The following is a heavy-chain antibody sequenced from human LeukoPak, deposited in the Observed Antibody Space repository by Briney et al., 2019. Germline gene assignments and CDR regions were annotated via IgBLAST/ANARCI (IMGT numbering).Heavy chain of an antibody. D-gene: IGHD6-25*01. V-gene: IGHV3-30*18. J-gene: IGHJ6*03. CDR2: ISYDGSNK. CDR1: GFTFSSQG. Sequence: PGRPLRLSCAASGFTFSSQGMHWVPQAPGKGLGGVADISYDGSNKYYAYSVKGRFTISRDNSKNTLYLQMNSLRAEDTAVYYCAKTATDDYYYYMYGWGKGTTVTVSS. CDR3: AKTATDDYYYYMYG.